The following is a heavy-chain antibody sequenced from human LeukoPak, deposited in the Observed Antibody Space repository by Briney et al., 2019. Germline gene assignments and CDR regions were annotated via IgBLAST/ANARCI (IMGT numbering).Heavy chain of an antibody. CDR3: TKTRSGWMYFFDY. CDR2: VYYSGST. V-gene: IGHV4-59*11. Sequence: SETLSLTCTGSGGTIRRHHWSWIRQPPGKGLEWIGYVYYSGSTNYNPSLKSRVSMSVDTSNNQFSLKLNSVTAADTAVYYCTKTRSGWMYFFDYWGQGSLVTVSS. J-gene: IGHJ4*02. D-gene: IGHD6-19*01. CDR1: GGTIRRHH.